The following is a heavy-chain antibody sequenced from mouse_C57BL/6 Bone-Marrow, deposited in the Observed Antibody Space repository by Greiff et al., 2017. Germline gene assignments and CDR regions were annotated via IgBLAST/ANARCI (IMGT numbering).Heavy chain of an antibody. CDR1: GFTFSSYA. Sequence: EVQVVESGGGLVQPGGSLKLSCAASGFTFSSYAMSWVRQTPEKRLEWVATISDGGSYTYYPDNVKGRFTISRDNAKNNLYLQMSHLKSEDTAMYYCARYYSNSWFAYWGQGTLVTVSA. CDR2: ISDGGSYT. J-gene: IGHJ3*01. CDR3: ARYYSNSWFAY. D-gene: IGHD2-5*01. V-gene: IGHV5-4*01.